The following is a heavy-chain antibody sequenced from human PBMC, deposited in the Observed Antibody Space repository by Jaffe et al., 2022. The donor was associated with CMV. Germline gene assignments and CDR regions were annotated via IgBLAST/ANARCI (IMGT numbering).Heavy chain of an antibody. Sequence: QVQLVQSGAEVKKPGSSVKVSCKASGGTFSSYAISWVRQAPGQGLEWMGGIIPIFGTANYAQKFQGRVTITADESTSTAYMELSSLRSEDTAVYYCARTEIGTRLWFWWFDPWGQGTLVTVTP. CDR1: GGTFSSYA. V-gene: IGHV1-69*01. J-gene: IGHJ5*02. D-gene: IGHD1-7*01. CDR2: IIPIFGTA. CDR3: ARTEIGTRLWFWWFDP.